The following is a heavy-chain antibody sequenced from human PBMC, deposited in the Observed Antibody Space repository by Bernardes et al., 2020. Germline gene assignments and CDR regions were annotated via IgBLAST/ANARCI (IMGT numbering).Heavy chain of an antibody. CDR1: VASVSSGSYY. D-gene: IGHD2-21*01. CDR2: IFYSGSA. CDR3: ARERIYGGNSVLDF. V-gene: IGHV4-61*01. J-gene: IGHJ4*02. Sequence: LSLTCTDSVASVSSGSYYCSWIRPPPGRALEWVGPIFYSGSASYNPSLKSRVTISIDRSTNQFSLKVRSVTAADTAVYYCARERIYGGNSVLDFWGQGTLVTVSS.